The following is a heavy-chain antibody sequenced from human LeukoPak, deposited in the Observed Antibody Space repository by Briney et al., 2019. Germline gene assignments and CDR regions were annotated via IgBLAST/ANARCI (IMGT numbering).Heavy chain of an antibody. J-gene: IGHJ4*02. CDR2: IKYDGSNK. Sequence: PGGSLRLSCAASGITFSGYAMHWVRQAPGKGLEWVALIKYDGSNKYYADSVKGRFTISRDNSKNTLYLQMNSLRAEDTAVYYCARGYSYGSDYFDYWGQGTLVTVSS. V-gene: IGHV3-30*02. CDR1: GITFSGYA. D-gene: IGHD5-18*01. CDR3: ARGYSYGSDYFDY.